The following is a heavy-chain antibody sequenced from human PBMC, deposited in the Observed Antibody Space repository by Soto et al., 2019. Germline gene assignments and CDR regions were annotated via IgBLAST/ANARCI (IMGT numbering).Heavy chain of an antibody. V-gene: IGHV1-69*12. CDR2: IIPILGTA. CDR1: GGTFSSYA. D-gene: IGHD2-15*01. Sequence: QVQLVQSGAEVKKPGSSVKVSCKASGGTFSSYAISWVRQAPGQGLEWMGGIIPILGTANYAQKFQGRVTITADESTSTAYMEPSSLRSEDAAVYYCARDLCGGSCYPRNYYYYGMDVWGQGTTVTVSS. J-gene: IGHJ6*02. CDR3: ARDLCGGSCYPRNYYYYGMDV.